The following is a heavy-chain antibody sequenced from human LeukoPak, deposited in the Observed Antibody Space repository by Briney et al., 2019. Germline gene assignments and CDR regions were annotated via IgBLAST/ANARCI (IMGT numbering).Heavy chain of an antibody. Sequence: GGSLRLSCAASGFTFSSYAMSWVRQAPGKGLEWVSAISGGGGSTYYADSVKGRFTISRDNSKNTLYLQMNSLRAEDTAVYYCAKGSVIVVVPAAILGDIRGQGTMVTVSS. V-gene: IGHV3-23*01. CDR3: AKGSVIVVVPAAILGDI. D-gene: IGHD2-2*02. CDR2: ISGGGGST. J-gene: IGHJ3*02. CDR1: GFTFSSYA.